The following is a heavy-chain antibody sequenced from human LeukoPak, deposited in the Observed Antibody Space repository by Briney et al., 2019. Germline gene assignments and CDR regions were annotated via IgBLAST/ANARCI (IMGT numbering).Heavy chain of an antibody. D-gene: IGHD5-12*01. J-gene: IGHJ5*02. CDR1: GYTFTYYY. CDR2: INPDTGGT. V-gene: IGHV1-2*02. Sequence: ASVKVSCKASGYTFTYYYIHWVRQAPGQGLEWMGWINPDTGGTNYAQKFQGRVAMTRDTSISTVYMELSRLRSDDTADFYCTREARAGNWFDPWGQGTLVTVSS. CDR3: TREARAGNWFDP.